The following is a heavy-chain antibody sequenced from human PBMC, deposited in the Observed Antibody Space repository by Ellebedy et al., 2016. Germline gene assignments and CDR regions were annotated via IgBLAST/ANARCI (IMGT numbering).Heavy chain of an antibody. CDR2: IQTETEGATT. Sequence: GGSLRLXXAASGFTFSHAWVSWVRQAPGKGLEWVGRIQTETEGATTDYAAPVNGRFIISRDDSERTVYLQMNTLKTDDTAVYYCTTEQGGSYFDYWGQGTLVTVS. V-gene: IGHV3-15*01. CDR3: TTEQGGSYFDY. J-gene: IGHJ4*02. D-gene: IGHD5-12*01. CDR1: GFTFSHAW.